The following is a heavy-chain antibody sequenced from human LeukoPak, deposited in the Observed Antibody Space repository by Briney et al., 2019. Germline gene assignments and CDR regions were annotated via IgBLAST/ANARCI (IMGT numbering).Heavy chain of an antibody. CDR3: ARLHITIFGVVIHPFDY. CDR2: INHSGST. Sequence: SETLSLTCAVYGGSFSGYYWSWIRQPPGKGLEWIGEINHSGSTNYNPSLKSRVTISVDTSKNQFSLKLSSVTAADTAVYYCARLHITIFGVVIHPFDYWGQGTLVTVSS. CDR1: GGSFSGYY. J-gene: IGHJ4*02. D-gene: IGHD3-3*01. V-gene: IGHV4-34*01.